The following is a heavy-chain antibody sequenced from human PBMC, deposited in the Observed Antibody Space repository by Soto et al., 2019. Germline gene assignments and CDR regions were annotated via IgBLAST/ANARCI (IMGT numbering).Heavy chain of an antibody. CDR2: IYYSGST. V-gene: IGHV4-30-4*01. J-gene: IGHJ4*02. D-gene: IGHD5-12*01. CDR1: GGSITSGYYY. CDR3: ARGDSGYEPAFDY. Sequence: QVQLQESGPGLVKPSQTLSLTCTVSGGSITSGYYYWSWIRQPPGKGLEWIGYIYYSGSTYYNPSLKSRVTISVDTSKNQFSLMLSPVTAAVTAVYYCARGDSGYEPAFDYWCQGTLVTVSS.